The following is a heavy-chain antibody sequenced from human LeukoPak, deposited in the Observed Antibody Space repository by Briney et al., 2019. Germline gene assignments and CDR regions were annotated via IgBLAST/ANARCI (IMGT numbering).Heavy chain of an antibody. J-gene: IGHJ6*03. Sequence: SETLSLTCTVSGYSITNAYYWGWIRPPPGKGLEWIGNIYHSGTTYSNPSLKSRVTISVDTSKNQFSLNLSSVTAADTAVYYCARDYSASSWNYDYFYTDVWGKGTTVTVSS. CDR3: ARDYSASSWNYDYFYTDV. CDR1: GYSITNAYY. D-gene: IGHD2-2*01. CDR2: IYHSGTT. V-gene: IGHV4-38-2*02.